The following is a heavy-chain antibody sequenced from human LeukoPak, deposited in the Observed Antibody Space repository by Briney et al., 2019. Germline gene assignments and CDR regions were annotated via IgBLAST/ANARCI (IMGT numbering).Heavy chain of an antibody. CDR3: ARDLGAALDY. CDR1: GFSLSSYR. CDR2: ISSSSSHI. Sequence: GGSLRLSCAVSGFSLSSYRMNWVRQAPGKGLEWVSSISSSSSHIYYADSVKGRFTISRDNAKNSLYLQMNSLRAEDTAVYYCARDLGAALDYWGQGTLVTVSS. V-gene: IGHV3-21*06. D-gene: IGHD3-16*01. J-gene: IGHJ4*02.